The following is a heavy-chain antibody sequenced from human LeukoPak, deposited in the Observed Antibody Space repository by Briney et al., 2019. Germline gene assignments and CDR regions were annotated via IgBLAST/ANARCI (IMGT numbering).Heavy chain of an antibody. CDR2: INHSGYT. Sequence: PSETLSFTCAVSGVSFDDYYWAWVRQTPGKGLEWIGEINHSGYTNDSPSLKSRVTLSIDTSRKQFSLNLRSVTVADAGIYYCTRMTTGHDYWGQGTLVTVSS. D-gene: IGHD4-17*01. CDR1: GVSFDDYY. J-gene: IGHJ4*02. CDR3: TRMTTGHDY. V-gene: IGHV4-34*01.